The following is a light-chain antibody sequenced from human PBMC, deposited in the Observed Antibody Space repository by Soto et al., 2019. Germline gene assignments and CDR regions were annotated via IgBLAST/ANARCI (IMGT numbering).Light chain of an antibody. CDR1: QNINEW. CDR2: DAS. CDR3: QRYNSYSRT. V-gene: IGKV1-5*01. Sequence: DIQMTQSPSTLSASVGERVTITCRASQNINEWLAWYQQKPGKAPKFLIYDASILESGVPSRFSGSGSGTEFTLTISSLQPDDFATYYCQRYNSYSRTFGQGTKVEIK. J-gene: IGKJ1*01.